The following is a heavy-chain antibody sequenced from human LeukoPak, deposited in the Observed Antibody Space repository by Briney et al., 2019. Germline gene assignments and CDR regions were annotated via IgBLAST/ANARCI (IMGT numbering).Heavy chain of an antibody. CDR3: TLESVILTMRGTFDI. V-gene: IGHV4-61*02. D-gene: IGHD3-9*01. J-gene: IGHJ3*02. Sequence: SETLSLTCTVSGDSIDSRSYYWTWIRQPAGKRPEWIGRIYRSGTTNYNPSLKSRVTISLHTSQNQFSLNLTSVTAADTAVYYCTLESVILTMRGTFDIWGQGTLVTVSS. CDR2: IYRSGTT. CDR1: GDSIDSRSYY.